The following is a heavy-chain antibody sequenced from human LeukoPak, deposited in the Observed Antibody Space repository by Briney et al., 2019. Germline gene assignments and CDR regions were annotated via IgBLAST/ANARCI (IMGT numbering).Heavy chain of an antibody. V-gene: IGHV1-18*04. J-gene: IGHJ4*02. Sequence: ASVKVTCKASGYTFTSYGISWVRQAPGQGLEWMGWISAYNGNTNYAQKLQGRVTMTTDTSTSTAYMELRSLRSDDTAVYYCARDFEASPVGLFDYWGQGTLVTASS. CDR2: ISAYNGNT. D-gene: IGHD2-2*01. CDR1: GYTFTSYG. CDR3: ARDFEASPVGLFDY.